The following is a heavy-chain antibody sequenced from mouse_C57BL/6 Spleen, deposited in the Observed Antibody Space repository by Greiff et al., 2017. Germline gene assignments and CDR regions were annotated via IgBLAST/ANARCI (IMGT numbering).Heavy chain of an antibody. V-gene: IGHV14-3*01. Sequence: VQLQQSVAELVRPGASVKLSCTASGFNIKNTYMHWVKQRPEQGLEWIGRIDPANGNTKYAPKFQGKATITADTSSNTAYLQLSSLTSEDTAIYYCARYPLLDYGSSHYAMDYWGQGTSVTVSS. J-gene: IGHJ4*01. CDR2: IDPANGNT. CDR3: ARYPLLDYGSSHYAMDY. CDR1: GFNIKNTY. D-gene: IGHD1-1*01.